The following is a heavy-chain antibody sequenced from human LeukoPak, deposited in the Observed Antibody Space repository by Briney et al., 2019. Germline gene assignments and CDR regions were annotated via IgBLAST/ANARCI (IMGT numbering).Heavy chain of an antibody. J-gene: IGHJ5*02. D-gene: IGHD6-19*01. Sequence: ASVKVSCKASGGTFSSYAISWVRQAPGQGLEWMGGIIPIFGTANYAQKFQGRVTITADESTSTAYMELSSLRSEVTAVYYCAREEIAVAGLTTNWFDPWGQGTLVTVSS. CDR1: GGTFSSYA. CDR2: IIPIFGTA. V-gene: IGHV1-69*13. CDR3: AREEIAVAGLTTNWFDP.